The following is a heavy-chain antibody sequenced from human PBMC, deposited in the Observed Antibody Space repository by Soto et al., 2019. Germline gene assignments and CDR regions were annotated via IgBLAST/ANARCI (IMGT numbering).Heavy chain of an antibody. CDR1: GFTFSGYS. Sequence: PGGSLRLSCAASGFTFSGYSMNWVRQAPGKGLEWVSSISSSSSYIYYADSVKGRFTISRDNAKNSLYLQMNSLRAEDTAVYYCARGPPYYDFWSGYYWGQGTLVTVSS. J-gene: IGHJ4*02. V-gene: IGHV3-21*01. D-gene: IGHD3-3*01. CDR3: ARGPPYYDFWSGYY. CDR2: ISSSSSYI.